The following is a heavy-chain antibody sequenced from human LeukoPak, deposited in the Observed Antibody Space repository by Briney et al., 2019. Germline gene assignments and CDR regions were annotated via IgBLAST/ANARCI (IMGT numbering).Heavy chain of an antibody. CDR1: GFTFSAYS. Sequence: PGGSLRLSCAVSGFTFSAYSMNWVRQAPGKGLEWVSSITSGDFVYFADSLKGRFTISRDNAKSSLYLQMNSLRAEDTAVYYCASVGFNMVRGVIIPSNSYYYYMDIWGKGTTVTVSS. D-gene: IGHD3-10*01. V-gene: IGHV3-21*01. CDR3: ASVGFNMVRGVIIPSNSYYYYMDI. CDR2: ITSGDFV. J-gene: IGHJ6*03.